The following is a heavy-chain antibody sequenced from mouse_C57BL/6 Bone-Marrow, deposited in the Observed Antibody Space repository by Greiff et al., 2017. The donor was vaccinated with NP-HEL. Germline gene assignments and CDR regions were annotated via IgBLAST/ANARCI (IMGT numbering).Heavy chain of an antibody. CDR1: GFNIKDDY. J-gene: IGHJ2*01. D-gene: IGHD1-1*01. CDR3: TSITTAVARGY. Sequence: EVQLQQSGAELVRPGASVKLSCTASGFNIKDDYMHWVKQRPEQGLEWIGWIDPENGDTEYASKFQGKATITADTSSNTAYLQLSSLTSDDTAVYYCTSITTAVARGYWGQGTTLTVSS. CDR2: IDPENGDT. V-gene: IGHV14-4*01.